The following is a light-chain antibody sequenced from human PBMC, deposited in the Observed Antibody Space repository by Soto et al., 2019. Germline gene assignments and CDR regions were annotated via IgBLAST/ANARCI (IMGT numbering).Light chain of an antibody. J-gene: IGLJ1*01. V-gene: IGLV2-14*01. CDR3: SSYTSGSTNV. Sequence: QSALTQPASVSGSPGQSITISCTGTSSDVGGYNYVSWYQQHPGKAPKLMIYEVRNRPSGVSNRFSGSKSGNTASLTISGLQAEDEADYYCSSYTSGSTNVFGTGTKVTVL. CDR1: SSDVGGYNY. CDR2: EVR.